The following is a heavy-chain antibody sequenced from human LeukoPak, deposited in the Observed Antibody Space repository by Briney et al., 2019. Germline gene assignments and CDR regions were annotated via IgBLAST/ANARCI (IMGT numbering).Heavy chain of an antibody. Sequence: SETLSLTCTVSGGSISRYYWSWIRRPPGKGLEWIGYIDDSGNTNYNPSLKSQVTISVGKSKNQFSLKLSFVTAADTAMYYCARSDYHNSGSHTVFDAFDIWGQGTRVTVSS. CDR3: ARSDYHNSGSHTVFDAFDI. J-gene: IGHJ3*02. CDR1: GGSISRYY. V-gene: IGHV4-59*01. D-gene: IGHD3-10*01. CDR2: IDDSGNT.